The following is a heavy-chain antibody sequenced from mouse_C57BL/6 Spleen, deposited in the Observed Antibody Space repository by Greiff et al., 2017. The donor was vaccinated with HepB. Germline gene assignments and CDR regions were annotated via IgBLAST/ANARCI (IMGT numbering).Heavy chain of an antibody. D-gene: IGHD1-1*01. CDR3: ARHRDYYYGSSHPYWYFDV. V-gene: IGHV5-9*01. CDR2: ISGGGGNT. J-gene: IGHJ1*03. Sequence: EVQVVESGGGLVKPGGSLKLSCAASGFTFSSYTMSWVRQTPEKRLEWVATISGGGGNTYYPDSVKGRFTISRDNAKNTLYLQMSSLRSEDTALYYCARHRDYYYGSSHPYWYFDVWGTGTTVTVSS. CDR1: GFTFSSYT.